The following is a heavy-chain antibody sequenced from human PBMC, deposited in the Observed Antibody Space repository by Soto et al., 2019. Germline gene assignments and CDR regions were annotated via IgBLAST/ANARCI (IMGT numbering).Heavy chain of an antibody. D-gene: IGHD6-13*01. CDR2: ISGSGGST. V-gene: IGHV3-23*01. CDR1: GFTFSSYA. J-gene: IGHJ6*02. CDR3: ARVLQQLDYYYYGMDL. Sequence: PGESLRLSCAASGFTFSSYAMRLVRPAPGKGLKSGSAISGSGGSTHYADTVKGRFTISRDNSKITLYLQMNSLRAEDTAVYYCARVLQQLDYYYYGMDLWGQGTTVTVSS.